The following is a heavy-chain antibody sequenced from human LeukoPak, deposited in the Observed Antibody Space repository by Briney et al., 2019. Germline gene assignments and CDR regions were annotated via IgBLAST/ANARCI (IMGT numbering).Heavy chain of an antibody. D-gene: IGHD4-17*01. CDR3: ARHYGDYRRHPFDY. V-gene: IGHV3-7*01. CDR1: GGSFSGYY. CDR2: IKQVGSEK. J-gene: IGHJ4*02. Sequence: ASETLSLTCAVYGGSFSGYYWSWVRQAPGKGLEWVANIKQVGSEKYYVDSVEGRFTISRDNAKKALFLQMNSLRVEDTAVYYCARHYGDYRRHPFDYWGLGTLVTVSS.